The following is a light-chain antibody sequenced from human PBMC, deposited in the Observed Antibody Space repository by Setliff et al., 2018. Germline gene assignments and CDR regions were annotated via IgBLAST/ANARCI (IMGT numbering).Light chain of an antibody. Sequence: QSVLAQPPSASGSPGQSVTISCTGTSSDVGGYNYVSWYQQHPGKAPKLMIYEVSXXXSGVPDRXSGXXSGXTXSLTVSGLQAEDEADYYCSSYAGSNTPYVFGTGTKATVL. CDR1: SSDVGGYNY. CDR3: SSYAGSNTPYV. CDR2: EVS. V-gene: IGLV2-8*01. J-gene: IGLJ1*01.